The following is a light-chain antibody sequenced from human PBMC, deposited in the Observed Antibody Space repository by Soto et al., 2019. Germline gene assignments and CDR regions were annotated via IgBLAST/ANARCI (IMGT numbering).Light chain of an antibody. CDR2: RAS. V-gene: IGKV3-15*01. J-gene: IGKJ1*01. CDR1: QSVNSN. Sequence: EIVMTQSPATLSVSPGERVTLSCRASQSVNSNLAWYQQKPGQAPRLLIYRASTRATGFPARFSGSGSGTDFTLTISGLQSEDFAVYYCQQYNDWPRTFGQGTKVYIK. CDR3: QQYNDWPRT.